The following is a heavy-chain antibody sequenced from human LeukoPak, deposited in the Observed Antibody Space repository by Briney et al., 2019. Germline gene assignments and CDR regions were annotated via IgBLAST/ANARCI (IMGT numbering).Heavy chain of an antibody. V-gene: IGHV4-59*08. CDR1: GGSFSGYY. Sequence: PSETLSLTCAVYGGSFSGYYWSWIRQPPGKGLEWIGYIYYSGSTNYNPSLKSRVTISVDTSKNQFSLKLNSVTAADTAVYYCSAFPGYWGQGILVTVSS. J-gene: IGHJ4*02. CDR2: IYYSGST. CDR3: SAFPGY.